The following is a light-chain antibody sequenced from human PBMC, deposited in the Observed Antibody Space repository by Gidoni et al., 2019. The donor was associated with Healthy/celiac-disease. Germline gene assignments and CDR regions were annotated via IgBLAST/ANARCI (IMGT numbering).Light chain of an antibody. V-gene: IGKV3-15*01. J-gene: IGKJ4*01. Sequence: ERVMTQSPATLSVSPGERATLSCRASQSVSSNLAWYQQKPGQAPRLLIYGASTRATGIPARFSGSGSGTEFTLTISSLQSADFAVSSCQQYNNWPPLTFGGGTKVEIK. CDR1: QSVSSN. CDR3: QQYNNWPPLT. CDR2: GAS.